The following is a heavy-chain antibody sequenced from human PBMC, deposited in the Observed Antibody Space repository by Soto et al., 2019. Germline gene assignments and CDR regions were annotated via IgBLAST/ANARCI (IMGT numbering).Heavy chain of an antibody. CDR2: TYYRSKWYN. CDR1: GASVSSNSAA. V-gene: IGHV6-1*01. D-gene: IGHD1-26*01. J-gene: IGHJ5*02. CDR3: ARVQWGSARYSSEHFDP. Sequence: SHTLSLTCAISGASVSSNSAAWNWIRQSPSRGLEWLGRTYYRSKWYNDYAISVKSRLTLNPDTSNNQYYLQLNSLIPEDTAVYYCARVQWGSARYSSEHFDPCRQGTRVTVS.